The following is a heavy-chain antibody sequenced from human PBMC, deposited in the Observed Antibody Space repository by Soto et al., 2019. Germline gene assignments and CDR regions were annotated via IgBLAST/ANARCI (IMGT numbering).Heavy chain of an antibody. CDR2: INPNSGGT. CDR1: GYTFTGYY. D-gene: IGHD6-13*01. V-gene: IGHV1-2*04. CDR3: ARSPHTENYSSSRYYYGMDV. Sequence: ASVKVSCKASGYTFTGYYMHWVRQAPGQGLEWMGWINPNSGGTNYAQKFQGWVTMTRDTSISTAYMELSRLRSDDTAVYYCARSPHTENYSSSRYYYGMDVWGQGTTVTVSS. J-gene: IGHJ6*02.